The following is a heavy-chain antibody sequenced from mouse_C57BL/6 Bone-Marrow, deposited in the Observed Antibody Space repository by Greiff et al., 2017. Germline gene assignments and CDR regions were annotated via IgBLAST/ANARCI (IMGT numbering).Heavy chain of an antibody. CDR1: GYTFTSYG. V-gene: IGHV1-58*01. CDR3: ALGGNYLFAY. Sequence: VQLQQSGAELVRPGSSVKMSCKTSGYTFTSYGINWVKQRPGKGLEWIGYINIGNGYTEYNEKFKGKATLTSDTSSSTAYMQHSSLTSEDSAIYFCALGGNYLFAYWGQGTLVTVSA. J-gene: IGHJ3*01. CDR2: INIGNGYT. D-gene: IGHD2-1*01.